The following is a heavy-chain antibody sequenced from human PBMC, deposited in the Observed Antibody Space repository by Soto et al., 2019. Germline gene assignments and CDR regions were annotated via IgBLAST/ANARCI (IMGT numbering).Heavy chain of an antibody. CDR2: ISSSSSYI. CDR3: ARDRRSSSWSYNWFDP. J-gene: IGHJ5*02. CDR1: GFTFSSYS. Sequence: GGSLRLSCAASGFTFSSYSMNWVRHAPGKGLEWVSSISSSSSYIYYADSVKGRFTISRDNAKNSLYLQMNSLRAEDTAVYYCARDRRSSSWSYNWFDPWGQGTLVTVSS. D-gene: IGHD6-13*01. V-gene: IGHV3-21*01.